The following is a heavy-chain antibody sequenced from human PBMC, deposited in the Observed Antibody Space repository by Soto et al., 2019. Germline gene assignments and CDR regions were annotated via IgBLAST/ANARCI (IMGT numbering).Heavy chain of an antibody. V-gene: IGHV4-31*02. CDR1: GGSISSGGYY. Sequence: SETLSLTCTVSGGSISSGGYYWSWIRQHPGKGLEWIGYIYYSGSTYYNPSLKSRVTISVDTSKNQFSLKLSSVTAADTAVYYCAGDTGRGYSYGPFDYWGQGTLVTVSS. CDR2: IYYSGST. CDR3: AGDTGRGYSYGPFDY. J-gene: IGHJ4*02. D-gene: IGHD5-18*01.